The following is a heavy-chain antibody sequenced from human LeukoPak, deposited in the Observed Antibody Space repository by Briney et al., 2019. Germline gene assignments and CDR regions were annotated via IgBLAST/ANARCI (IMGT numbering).Heavy chain of an antibody. V-gene: IGHV4-34*01. J-gene: IGHJ4*02. D-gene: IGHD1-26*01. CDR2: INHSGST. Sequence: SETLSLTCAVYGGSFRGYYWSWIRQPPGKGLEWIGEINHSGSTNYNPSLKSRVTISVDTSKNQFSLKLSSVTAADTAVYYCASGTYSGSYYFDYWGQATLATVSS. CDR3: ASGTYSGSYYFDY. CDR1: GGSFRGYY.